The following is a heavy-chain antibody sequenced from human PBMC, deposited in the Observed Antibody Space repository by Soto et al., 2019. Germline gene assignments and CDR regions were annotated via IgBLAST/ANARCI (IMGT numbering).Heavy chain of an antibody. Sequence: PSETLSLTCSVSGGSISSGYYYWSWIRQPPGKGLEWIGNIYYSGNTYYNPSLKSRLIISVDTSKNQFPLKLSSVTAADTAVYYCARSPRGYGDYDVRFGTRFDPWGQGTLVTVSS. V-gene: IGHV4-30-4*02. CDR3: ARSPRGYGDYDVRFGTRFDP. J-gene: IGHJ5*02. CDR1: GGSISSGYYY. CDR2: IYYSGNT. D-gene: IGHD4-17*01.